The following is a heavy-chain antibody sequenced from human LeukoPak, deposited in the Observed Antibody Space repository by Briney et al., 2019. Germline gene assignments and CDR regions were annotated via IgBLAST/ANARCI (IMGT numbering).Heavy chain of an antibody. J-gene: IGHJ4*02. V-gene: IGHV3-30*02. CDR3: ARERYYDSSGYDY. Sequence: GGSLRLSCAASGFTLSSYGMHWVRQAPGKGLEWVAFTRYDGSNKYYADSVKGRFTISRDNSKNMLYLQMNSLRAEDTAVYYCARERYYDSSGYDYWGRGTLVTVSS. CDR1: GFTLSSYG. CDR2: TRYDGSNK. D-gene: IGHD3-22*01.